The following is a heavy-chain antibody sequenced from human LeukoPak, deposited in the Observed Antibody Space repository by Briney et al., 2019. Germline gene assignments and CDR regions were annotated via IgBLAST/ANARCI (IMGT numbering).Heavy chain of an antibody. D-gene: IGHD1-1*01. CDR1: GFTFDDYA. CDR2: ISWNSGSI. Sequence: PGRSLRFSCAASGFTFDDYAMHWVRQAPGKGLEWVSGISWNSGSIGYADSVKGRFTISRDNAKNSLYLQMNSLRAEDTALYYCAKDMRRYNWNDAIDYWGQGTLVTVSS. V-gene: IGHV3-9*01. J-gene: IGHJ4*02. CDR3: AKDMRRYNWNDAIDY.